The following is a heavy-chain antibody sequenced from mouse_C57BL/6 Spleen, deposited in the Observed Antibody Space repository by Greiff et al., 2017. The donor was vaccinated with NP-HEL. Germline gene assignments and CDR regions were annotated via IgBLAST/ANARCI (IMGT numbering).Heavy chain of an antibody. CDR1: GYTFTSYW. CDR3: ARPDYYGSSYHY. D-gene: IGHD1-1*01. CDR2: IDPSDSET. J-gene: IGHJ2*01. Sequence: VQLQQPGAELVRPGSSVKLSCKASGYTFTSYWMHWVKQRPIQGLEWIGNIDPSDSETHYNQKFKDKATLTVDKSSSTAYMQLSSLTSEDSAVYYCARPDYYGSSYHYWGQGTTLTVSS. V-gene: IGHV1-52*01.